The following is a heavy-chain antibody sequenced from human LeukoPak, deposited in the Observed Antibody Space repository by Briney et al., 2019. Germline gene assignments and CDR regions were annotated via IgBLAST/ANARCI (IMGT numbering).Heavy chain of an antibody. V-gene: IGHV3-23*01. CDR2: ISGSGGST. Sequence: GGSLRLSCAASGFTFSSYAMSWVRQAPGKGLEWLSAISGSGGSTYYADSVKGRFTTSRDNSKNTLYLQMNSLRAEDTAVYYCARDLSGPLDYWGQGTLVTVSS. D-gene: IGHD5-12*01. CDR3: ARDLSGPLDY. J-gene: IGHJ4*02. CDR1: GFTFSSYA.